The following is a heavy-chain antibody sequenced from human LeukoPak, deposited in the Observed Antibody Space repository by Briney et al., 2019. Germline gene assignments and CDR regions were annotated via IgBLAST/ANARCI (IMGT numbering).Heavy chain of an antibody. CDR3: ARSRQSFWSGYYIRGNWFDP. CDR1: GGTFSSYA. V-gene: IGHV1-69*06. D-gene: IGHD3-3*01. J-gene: IGHJ5*02. CDR2: IIPIFGTA. Sequence: GSSVKVSCKASGGTFSSYAISWVRQAPGQGLEWMGGIIPIFGTANYAQKFQGRVTITADKSTSTAYMELSSLRSEDTAVYYCARSRQSFWSGYYIRGNWFDPWGQGTLVTVSS.